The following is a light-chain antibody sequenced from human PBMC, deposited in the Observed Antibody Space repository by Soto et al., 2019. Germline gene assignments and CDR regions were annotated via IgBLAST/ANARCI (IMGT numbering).Light chain of an antibody. CDR1: QSISIW. V-gene: IGKV1-5*03. J-gene: IGKJ1*01. CDR3: QHYNDYSWT. CDR2: GTS. Sequence: DIHMTQSPSTLSASVGDRVTITCRASQSISIWLAWYQQKPGRAPNLLIYGTSSLESEVPSRFSGSGSGTEFTLTISSLQPDDFATYYCQHYNDYSWTFGQGTKVEIK.